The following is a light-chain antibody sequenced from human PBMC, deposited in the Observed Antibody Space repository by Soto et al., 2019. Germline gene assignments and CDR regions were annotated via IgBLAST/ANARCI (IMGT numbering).Light chain of an antibody. J-gene: IGKJ1*01. CDR2: DAS. Sequence: EIVLTQSPGTLSLSPWERATLYCRASQSISSTYLTWYHQRPGQAPRLLIYDASRRATGIPDRFSGSGSGTDFSLTISRLEPEDFAVYYCQHYDSARWSFGLGTKVDIK. CDR3: QHYDSARWS. V-gene: IGKV3-20*01. CDR1: QSISSTY.